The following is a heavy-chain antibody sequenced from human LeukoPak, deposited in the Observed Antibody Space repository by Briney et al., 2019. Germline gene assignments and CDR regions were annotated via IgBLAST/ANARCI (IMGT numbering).Heavy chain of an antibody. D-gene: IGHD2-2*01. Sequence: PGGSLRLSCAASGFTFSSYAMSWVRQAPGKGLGWVSAISGSGGSTYYADSVKGRFTISRDNSKNTLYLQMSSLRAEDTAVYFCAKEEEYCSSTSCYEVYWGQGTLVTVSS. CDR1: GFTFSSYA. V-gene: IGHV3-23*01. CDR2: ISGSGGST. J-gene: IGHJ4*02. CDR3: AKEEEYCSSTSCYEVY.